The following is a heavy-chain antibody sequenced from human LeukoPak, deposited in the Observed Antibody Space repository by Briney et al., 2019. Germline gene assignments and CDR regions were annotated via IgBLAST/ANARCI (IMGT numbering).Heavy chain of an antibody. Sequence: GGSLRLSCAASGFTFSSYWMHWVRQAPGKGLVWVSRINSDGSSTSYADSVKGRFTISRDNAKNTLYLQMNSLRAEDTAVYYCAREGSYYYGSGSYSNYYYYGMDVWGKGTTVTVSS. CDR2: INSDGSST. CDR3: AREGSYYYGSGSYSNYYYYGMDV. D-gene: IGHD3-10*01. CDR1: GFTFSSYW. J-gene: IGHJ6*04. V-gene: IGHV3-74*01.